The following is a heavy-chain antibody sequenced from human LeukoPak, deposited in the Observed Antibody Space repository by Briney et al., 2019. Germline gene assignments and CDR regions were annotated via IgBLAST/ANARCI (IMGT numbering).Heavy chain of an antibody. CDR2: IYYSGST. Sequence: SETLSLTCTVSGGSISSYYWSWIRQPPGKGLEWIGYIYYSGSTNYNPPLKSRVTISVDTSKNQFSLKLSSVTAADTAVYYCARATYYDFWSGYYSGYNWFDPWGQGTLVTVSS. CDR3: ARATYYDFWSGYYSGYNWFDP. D-gene: IGHD3-3*01. CDR1: GGSISSYY. J-gene: IGHJ5*02. V-gene: IGHV4-59*01.